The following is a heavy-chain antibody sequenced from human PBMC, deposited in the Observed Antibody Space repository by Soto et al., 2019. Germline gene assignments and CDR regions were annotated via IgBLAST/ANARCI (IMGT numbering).Heavy chain of an antibody. CDR3: ARAYEGDYFDY. CDR2: ISYDGSNK. CDR1: GFTFSSYA. V-gene: IGHV3-30-3*01. Sequence: QVQLVESGGGVVQPGRSLRLSCAASGFTFSSYAMHWVRQAPGKGLEWVAVISYDGSNKYYADSVKGRFTISRDNSKNSLYLQMNSLRAEDTAVYYSARAYEGDYFDYSGQGTLVTVSS. D-gene: IGHD3-16*01. J-gene: IGHJ4*02.